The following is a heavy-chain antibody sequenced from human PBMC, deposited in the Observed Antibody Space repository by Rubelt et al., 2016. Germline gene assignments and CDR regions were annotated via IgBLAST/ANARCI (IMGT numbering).Heavy chain of an antibody. CDR1: GLPFSSYA. CDR2: INGSGGRT. D-gene: IGHD5-24*01. CDR3: ARDFNYWAMDV. Sequence: EVQLVESGGGFVQPGGSLRLSCAASGLPFSSYAMSWVRQAPGKGLAWVSKINGSGGRTHYADSVTGRVTISRNNSKNTLYLQMNSLRAEDTGVYYCARDFNYWAMDVWGRGTTVTVSS. J-gene: IGHJ6*02. V-gene: IGHV3-23*04.